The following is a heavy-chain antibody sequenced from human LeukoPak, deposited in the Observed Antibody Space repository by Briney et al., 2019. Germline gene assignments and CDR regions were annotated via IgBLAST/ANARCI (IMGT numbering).Heavy chain of an antibody. CDR2: ISSSSSYI. D-gene: IGHD5-18*01. J-gene: IGHJ4*02. V-gene: IGHV3-21*01. CDR3: ARVLPVSRGYSYGPEDY. CDR1: GFTFNTYW. Sequence: GGSLRLSXAASGFTFNTYWMIWVRQAPGKGLEWVSSISSSSSYIYYADSVKGRFTISRDNAKNSLYLQMNSLRAEDTAVYYCARVLPVSRGYSYGPEDYWGQGTLVTVSS.